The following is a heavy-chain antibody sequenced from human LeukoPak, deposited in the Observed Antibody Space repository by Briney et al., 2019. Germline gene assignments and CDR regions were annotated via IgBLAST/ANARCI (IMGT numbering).Heavy chain of an antibody. V-gene: IGHV1-2*02. CDR2: INPNSGGT. CDR3: AREYGELHWFEA. Sequence: ASVKVSCKASGYTFTGYYMHWVRQAPGQGLEWVGWINPNSGGTNYTQKFQGRVTLTRDTSASTAYMELSSLRSEDMAVYYCAREYGELHWFEAWGQGTLGTVS. J-gene: IGHJ5*02. CDR1: GYTFTGYY. D-gene: IGHD1-26*01.